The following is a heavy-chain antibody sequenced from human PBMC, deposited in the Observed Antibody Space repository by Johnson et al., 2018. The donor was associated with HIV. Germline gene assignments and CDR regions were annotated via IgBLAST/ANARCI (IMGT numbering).Heavy chain of an antibody. CDR2: ISYDGSNK. Sequence: QVQLVESGGGVVQPGRSLRLSCAASGFTFSSYGMHWVRQAPGKGLEWVAVISYDGSNKYYADSVKGRFTISRDNSKNTLYLQMNSLRAEDTAVYYCAKDLGDYGGNYAFDIWGQGTMVTVSS. CDR1: GFTFSSYG. J-gene: IGHJ3*02. V-gene: IGHV3-30*18. CDR3: AKDLGDYGGNYAFDI. D-gene: IGHD4-23*01.